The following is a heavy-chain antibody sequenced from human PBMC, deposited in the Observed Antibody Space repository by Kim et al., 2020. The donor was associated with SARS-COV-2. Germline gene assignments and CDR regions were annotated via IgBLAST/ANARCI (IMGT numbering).Heavy chain of an antibody. CDR2: IYYSGST. CDR1: GGSISSYY. J-gene: IGHJ4*02. Sequence: SETLSLTCTVSGGSISSYYWSWIRQPPGKGLEYIGYIYYSGSTNYNPSLKSRVTISVDTSKNQFSLKLTSVTAADTAVYYCARHLYCSGGSCYFDYWGQGTLVTVSS. D-gene: IGHD2-15*01. V-gene: IGHV4-59*08. CDR3: ARHLYCSGGSCYFDY.